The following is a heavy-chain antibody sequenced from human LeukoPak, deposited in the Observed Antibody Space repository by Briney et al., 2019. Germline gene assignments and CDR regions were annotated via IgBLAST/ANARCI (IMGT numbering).Heavy chain of an antibody. V-gene: IGHV3-21*01. CDR2: ITSSSTSI. Sequence: GGSLTLSCAASGFSFSSYGMSWFRQAPGKGLEWVSSITSSSTSIHYADSVKGRFTISRDNAKNSLYLQMDSLRAEDTAVYYCARDLGFDYWGQGTQVTVSS. CDR3: ARDLGFDY. CDR1: GFSFSSYG. J-gene: IGHJ4*02.